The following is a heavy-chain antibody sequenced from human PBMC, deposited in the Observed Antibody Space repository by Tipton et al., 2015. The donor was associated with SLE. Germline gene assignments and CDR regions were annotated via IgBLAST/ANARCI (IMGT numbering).Heavy chain of an antibody. CDR3: ARVVVGAFDY. D-gene: IGHD2-15*01. CDR2: ISVYNGYT. Sequence: QLVQSGVEVKKPGASVKVSCKASGYTFIHKGISWVRQAPGQGLEFMGWISVYNGYTNHAQKFQGRVTLTTDTSTSTAYMELRSLRSDDTAVYYCARVVVGAFDYWGQGTLVTVSS. CDR1: GYTFIHKG. V-gene: IGHV1-18*01. J-gene: IGHJ4*02.